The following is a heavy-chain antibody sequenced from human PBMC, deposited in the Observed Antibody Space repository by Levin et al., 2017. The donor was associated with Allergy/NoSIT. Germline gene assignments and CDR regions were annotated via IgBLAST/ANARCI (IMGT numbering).Heavy chain of an antibody. Sequence: MASETLSLTCTVSGDSISRFYWSWIRQPPGRGLEWIGNGFYSGTTNYNPSLKSRVTILVDTSKNQFSLKLSSVTAADTAVYYCARATRSSLIYYFDYWGPGTLVTVSS. V-gene: IGHV4-59*01. CDR2: GFYSGTT. CDR1: GDSISRFY. D-gene: IGHD6-13*01. CDR3: ARATRSSLIYYFDY. J-gene: IGHJ4*02.